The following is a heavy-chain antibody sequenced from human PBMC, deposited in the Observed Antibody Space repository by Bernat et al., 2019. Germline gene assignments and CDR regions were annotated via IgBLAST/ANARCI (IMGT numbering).Heavy chain of an antibody. CDR2: ISYDGSNK. Sequence: QVQLVESGGGVVQPGRSLRLSCAASGFTFSSYGMHWVRQAPGKGLEWVAVISYDGSNKYYADSVKGRFTISRDNSKNTLYLQMNSLRAEDTAVYYCAPRDEEYYDFWSGYQHRSDYWGQGTLVTVSS. CDR3: APRDEEYYDFWSGYQHRSDY. V-gene: IGHV3-30*03. J-gene: IGHJ4*02. D-gene: IGHD3-3*01. CDR1: GFTFSSYG.